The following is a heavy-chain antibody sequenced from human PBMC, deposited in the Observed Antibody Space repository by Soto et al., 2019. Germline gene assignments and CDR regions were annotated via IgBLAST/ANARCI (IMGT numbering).Heavy chain of an antibody. D-gene: IGHD6-19*01. CDR1: GFTFSSYG. J-gene: IGHJ6*02. Sequence: QVHLVESGGGVVQPGRSLRLSCAASGFTFSSYGMHWVRQAPGMGLEWVAVISDDGSNKYYADSVKGRFTMSRDNFKNTLILQMNSLRPEDTAVYYCAKEGRRQGLGSYYYYFGMDVWGQGTTVTVSS. CDR2: ISDDGSNK. CDR3: AKEGRRQGLGSYYYYFGMDV. V-gene: IGHV3-30*18.